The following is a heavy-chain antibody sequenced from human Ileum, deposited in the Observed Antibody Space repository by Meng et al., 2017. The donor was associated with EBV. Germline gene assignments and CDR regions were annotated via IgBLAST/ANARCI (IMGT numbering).Heavy chain of an antibody. Sequence: HLLLQESGPGLVRPSETLSLTCSVSGDSMSSSNYYWGWIRQSPGKALECIGTIFYRGNTFYNPSLKTRLTISVDTSKNEFSLNLKSVTAADTAVYYCVSAYDYGDYEAFAYWGLGSLVTVSS. J-gene: IGHJ4*02. V-gene: IGHV4-39*07. CDR2: IFYRGNT. CDR1: GDSMSSSNYY. CDR3: VSAYDYGDYEAFAY. D-gene: IGHD4-17*01.